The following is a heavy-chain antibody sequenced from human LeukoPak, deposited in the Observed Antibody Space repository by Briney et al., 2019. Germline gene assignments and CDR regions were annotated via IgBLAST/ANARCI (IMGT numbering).Heavy chain of an antibody. CDR3: AKTIFGVTHAFDI. J-gene: IGHJ3*02. CDR2: IWYDGSKT. Sequence: GGSLRLSCAASGFTFSSNGMHWVRQAPGKGLEWVALIWYDGSKTYYADSVKGRFTISRDNSKNTVHLEMNSLRADDTALYYCAKTIFGVTHAFDIWGQGTMVTVSS. CDR1: GFTFSSNG. V-gene: IGHV3-33*06. D-gene: IGHD3-3*01.